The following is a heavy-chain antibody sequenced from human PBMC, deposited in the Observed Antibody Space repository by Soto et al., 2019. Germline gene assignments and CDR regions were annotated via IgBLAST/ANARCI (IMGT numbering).Heavy chain of an antibody. CDR2: ISTHNGNT. Sequence: ASVKVSCKASGYTFTNQGITWVRQAPGQGLELMGWISTHNGNTHYAQKFQGRVTLTRDTSTSTAYMELRSLRSADTAVYYCASRSGQLPYYFDYWGQGTLVTVSS. D-gene: IGHD6-6*01. CDR1: GYTFTNQG. J-gene: IGHJ4*02. CDR3: ASRSGQLPYYFDY. V-gene: IGHV1-18*01.